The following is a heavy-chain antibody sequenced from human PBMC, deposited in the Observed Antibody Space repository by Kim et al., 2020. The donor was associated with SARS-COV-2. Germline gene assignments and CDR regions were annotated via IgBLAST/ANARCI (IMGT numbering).Heavy chain of an antibody. Sequence: GGSLRLSCAASGFTFSSYAMSWVRQAPGKGLEWVSAISGSGGSTYYADSVKGRFTISRDNSKNTLYLQMNSLRAEDTAVYYCAKATLLWFGELSGWFDPWGQGTLVTVSS. J-gene: IGHJ5*02. V-gene: IGHV3-23*01. CDR1: GFTFSSYA. D-gene: IGHD3-10*01. CDR3: AKATLLWFGELSGWFDP. CDR2: ISGSGGST.